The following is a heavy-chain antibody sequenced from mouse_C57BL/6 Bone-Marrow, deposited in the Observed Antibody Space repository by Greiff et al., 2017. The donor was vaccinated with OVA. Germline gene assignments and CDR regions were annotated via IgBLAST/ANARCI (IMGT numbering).Heavy chain of an antibody. J-gene: IGHJ2*01. CDR1: GYTFTSYW. V-gene: IGHV1-61*01. CDR3: ARLDDPVDY. CDR2: IYPSDSET. Sequence: QVQLQQPGAELVRPGSSVKLSCKASGYTFTSYWMDWVKQRPGQGLEWIGNIYPSDSETHYNQKFKDKATLTVDKSSSTAYMQLSSLTSEDSAVYYCARLDDPVDYWGQGTTLTVSS.